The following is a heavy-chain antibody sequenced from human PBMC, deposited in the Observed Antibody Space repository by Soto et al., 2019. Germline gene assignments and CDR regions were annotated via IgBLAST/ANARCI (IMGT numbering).Heavy chain of an antibody. CDR1: GYTFTRYG. V-gene: IGHV1-18*01. CDR2: ISGYNGDT. CDR3: ARCIQGDYYYGMDV. D-gene: IGHD5-18*01. Sequence: ASVKVSCKASGYTFTRYGISWVRQAPGQGLEWMGWISGYNGDTNYAQKFQGRVSMAIDTSTTTVYMELTNLRSDDTAVYYCARCIQGDYYYGMDVWGQGTTVTVSS. J-gene: IGHJ6*02.